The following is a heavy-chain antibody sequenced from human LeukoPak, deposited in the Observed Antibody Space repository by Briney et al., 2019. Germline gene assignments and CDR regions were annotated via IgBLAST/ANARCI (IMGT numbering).Heavy chain of an antibody. CDR2: INHSGST. CDR3: ARWQFILVDDSSGFYSH. J-gene: IGHJ4*02. V-gene: IGHV4-34*01. CDR1: GGSFSGYY. D-gene: IGHD3-22*01. Sequence: SETLSLTCAVYGGSFSGYYWSWIRQPPGKGLEWIGEINHSGSTNYNPSLKSRVTISVDTSKNQFSLKLSSVTAADTAVYYCARWQFILVDDSSGFYSHWGQGTLVTVSS.